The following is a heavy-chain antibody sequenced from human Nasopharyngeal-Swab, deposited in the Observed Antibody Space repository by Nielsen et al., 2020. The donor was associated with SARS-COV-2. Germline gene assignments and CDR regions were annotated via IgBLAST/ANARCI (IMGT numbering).Heavy chain of an antibody. Sequence: SETLSLTCAVSGGSITSSSYYWGWIRQPPGKGLQWIGFLFYTGSTYSDPSLKSRVTMSADTSKNQFSLKLSSVTATDTAIYYCARWARGSAGSCFDYWGQGILVTVSS. CDR2: LFYTGST. V-gene: IGHV4-39*01. D-gene: IGHD2-15*01. CDR3: ARWARGSAGSCFDY. J-gene: IGHJ4*01. CDR1: GGSITSSSYY.